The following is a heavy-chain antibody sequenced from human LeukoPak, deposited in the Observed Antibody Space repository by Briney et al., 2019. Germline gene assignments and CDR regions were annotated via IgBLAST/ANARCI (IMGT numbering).Heavy chain of an antibody. D-gene: IGHD2-15*01. CDR1: GGSISSYY. J-gene: IGHJ4*02. CDR3: ARLPSKAGNFDY. Sequence: PSETLSLTCTVSGGSISSYYWSWIRQPPGKGLEWIGYIYYSGSTYYNPSLKSRVTISVDTSKNQFSLKLSSVTAADTAVYYCARLPSKAGNFDYWGQGTLVTVSS. V-gene: IGHV4-59*04. CDR2: IYYSGST.